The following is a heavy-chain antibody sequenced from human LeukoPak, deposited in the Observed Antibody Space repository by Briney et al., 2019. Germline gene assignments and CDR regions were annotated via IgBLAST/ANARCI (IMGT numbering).Heavy chain of an antibody. CDR1: GYTFVSYD. CDR3: MRGPPNWGYDF. CDR2: MSPKSGNT. Sequence: ASVKVSCKASGYTFVSYDINWVRQATGQGPEWMGWMSPKSGNTGYAQKFQGRVTMTRDTSINTACMELSGLISEDTAVYYCMRGPPNWGYDFWGQGTLVTVSS. J-gene: IGHJ4*02. V-gene: IGHV1-8*01. D-gene: IGHD7-27*01.